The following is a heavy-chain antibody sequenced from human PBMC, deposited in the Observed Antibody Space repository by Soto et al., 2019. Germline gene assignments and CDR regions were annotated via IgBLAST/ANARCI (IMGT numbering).Heavy chain of an antibody. Sequence: SETLSLTCTVSGASISSYYWSWIRQPPGKGLEWIGHIYYSGITYYNASLKSRVTMSVDRSKNQFSLKLSSVTAADTAVYYCARGTLTGYYPSHFDYWGQGTLVTVSS. J-gene: IGHJ4*02. D-gene: IGHD3-9*01. CDR1: GASISSYY. CDR3: ARGTLTGYYPSHFDY. CDR2: IYYSGIT. V-gene: IGHV4-59*12.